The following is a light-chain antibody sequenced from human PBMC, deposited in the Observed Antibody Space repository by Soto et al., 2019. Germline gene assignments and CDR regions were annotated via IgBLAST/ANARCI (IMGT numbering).Light chain of an antibody. Sequence: DIKMTQSPSTLSGSVGDRDTIPCRASQTISSWLAWYQQKPGKAPKLLIYKASTLKSGVPSRFSGSGSGTEFTLTISSLQPDDFATYYCQHYNSYSEAFGQGTKVDIK. CDR2: KAS. CDR3: QHYNSYSEA. J-gene: IGKJ1*01. V-gene: IGKV1-5*03. CDR1: QTISSW.